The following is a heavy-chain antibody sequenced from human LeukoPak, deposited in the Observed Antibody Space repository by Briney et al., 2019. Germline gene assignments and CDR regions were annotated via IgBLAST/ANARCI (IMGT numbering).Heavy chain of an antibody. CDR3: AKGVVVPAAGAFDI. CDR2: ISSSSSTI. D-gene: IGHD2-2*01. CDR1: GFTFSSYS. Sequence: GGSLRLSCAASGFTFSSYSMNWVRQAPGKGLEWVSYISSSSSTIYYADSVKGRFTISRDNSKNTLYLQMNSLRAEDTAVYYCAKGVVVPAAGAFDIWGQGTMVTVSS. J-gene: IGHJ3*02. V-gene: IGHV3-48*01.